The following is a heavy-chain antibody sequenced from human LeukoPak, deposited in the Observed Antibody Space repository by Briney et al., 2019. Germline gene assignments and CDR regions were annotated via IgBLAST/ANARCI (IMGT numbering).Heavy chain of an antibody. Sequence: GGSLRLSCAASGFTFSSYAMSWVRQAPGKGLEWVSAISGSGGSTYYADSVKGRFTISRDNAKNSLYLQMNSLRAEDTAVYYCAREGCSSTSCTDWFDPWGQGTLVTVSS. CDR3: AREGCSSTSCTDWFDP. J-gene: IGHJ5*02. V-gene: IGHV3-23*01. D-gene: IGHD2-2*01. CDR2: ISGSGGST. CDR1: GFTFSSYA.